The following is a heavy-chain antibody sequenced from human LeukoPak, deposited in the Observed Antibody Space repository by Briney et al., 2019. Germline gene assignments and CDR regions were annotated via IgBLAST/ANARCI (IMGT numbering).Heavy chain of an antibody. Sequence: PGGSLRLSCAASGFTFRSYGIHWVRQAPGKGLEWVAVMSYDGTNEYYADSLKGRFTISRDNSKNSLYLQMNSLRAEDTAVYYCAELGITMIGGVWGKGTTVTISS. J-gene: IGHJ6*04. CDR3: AELGITMIGGV. CDR1: GFTFRSYG. D-gene: IGHD3-10*02. CDR2: MSYDGTNE. V-gene: IGHV3-30*18.